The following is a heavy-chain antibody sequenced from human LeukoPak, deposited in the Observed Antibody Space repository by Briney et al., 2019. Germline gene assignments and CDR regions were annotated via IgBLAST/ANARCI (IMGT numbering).Heavy chain of an antibody. CDR3: AKAYYDSSGYFPFDQ. D-gene: IGHD3-22*01. Sequence: PGGSLRLSCAASGFTFSSYWMSWGRQTPRKGLEWVSAFSGSGGSTYYADSVKGRFTISRDNSKNTLYLQMNSLRAEDTAVYYCAKAYYDSSGYFPFDQWGQGTLVTVSS. J-gene: IGHJ4*02. V-gene: IGHV3-23*01. CDR2: FSGSGGST. CDR1: GFTFSSYW.